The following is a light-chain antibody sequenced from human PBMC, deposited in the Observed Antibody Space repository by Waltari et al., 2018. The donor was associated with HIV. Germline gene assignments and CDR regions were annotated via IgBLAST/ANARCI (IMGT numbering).Light chain of an antibody. V-gene: IGLV1-47*01. J-gene: IGLJ3*02. CDR2: KND. CDR3: VAWDDSLSGLL. CDR1: SSNIGSNY. Sequence: QSVLTQPPSASGTPGQRVTISCSGSSSNIGSNYVYWFQQLPGPIPRLLIYKNDQRPSGFPDRFSGSKSGTSASLAISGIRSEDEADYSCVAWDDSLSGLLFGGGTKLTVL.